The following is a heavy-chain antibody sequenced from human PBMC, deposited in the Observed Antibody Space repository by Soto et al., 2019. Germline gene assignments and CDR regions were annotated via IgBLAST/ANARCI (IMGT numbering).Heavy chain of an antibody. CDR2: ISYDGSNK. V-gene: IGHV3-30*18. D-gene: IGHD3-3*01. CDR1: GFTFSSYG. Sequence: TGGSLRLSCAASGFTFSSYGMHWVRQAPGKGLEWVAVISYDGSNKYYADSVKGRFTISRDNSKNTLYLQMNSLRAEDTAVYYCAKGDFWSGYLSRGLEIWFVRWGQGTLVIVSS. CDR3: AKGDFWSGYLSRGLEIWFVR. J-gene: IGHJ5*02.